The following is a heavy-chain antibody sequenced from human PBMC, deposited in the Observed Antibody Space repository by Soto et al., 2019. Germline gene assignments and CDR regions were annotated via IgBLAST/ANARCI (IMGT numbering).Heavy chain of an antibody. CDR3: VRLIGNSWLDY. Sequence: PSQTLSLTCAISGDSVSSNSAVWNWIRQSPSRGLEWLGRTYYRSKWYIDYAVSMKSRITINPDRSNNQVSLHLNSVNPDNTAVYYCVRLIGNSWLDYWGQGTLVTVSS. CDR1: GDSVSSNSAV. J-gene: IGHJ4*02. V-gene: IGHV6-1*01. CDR2: TYYRSKWYI. D-gene: IGHD6-13*01.